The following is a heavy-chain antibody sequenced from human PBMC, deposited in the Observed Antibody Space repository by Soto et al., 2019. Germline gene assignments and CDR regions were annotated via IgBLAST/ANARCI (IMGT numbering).Heavy chain of an antibody. CDR1: GFSLSTSGVG. CDR2: IYWDDDK. D-gene: IGHD6-13*01. Sequence: QITLKESGPTLVKPTQTLTLTCTFSGFSLSTSGVGVGWIRQPPGKALEWLALIYWDDDKRYSPSLKSRLTITTDTSKNQVVLTMPNMDPVDTSTYYCAHSPEQQPRSEYCQHWGQGTLVTVSS. V-gene: IGHV2-5*02. J-gene: IGHJ1*01. CDR3: AHSPEQQPRSEYCQH.